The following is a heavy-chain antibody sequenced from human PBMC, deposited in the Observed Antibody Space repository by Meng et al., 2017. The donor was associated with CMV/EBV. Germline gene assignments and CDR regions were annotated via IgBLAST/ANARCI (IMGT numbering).Heavy chain of an antibody. CDR3: ASGLYSSPAYYYYGMDV. CDR1: TFTLSNHD. Sequence: GESLKISCSSSTFTLSNHDMNWVRQAPGKGLEYVSAISSNGGSTYYADSVKGRFTISRDNSKNTLYLQMGSLRAEDMAVYYCASGLYSSPAYYYYGMDVWGQGTTVTVSS. CDR2: ISSNGGST. J-gene: IGHJ6*02. V-gene: IGHV3-64*02. D-gene: IGHD6-13*01.